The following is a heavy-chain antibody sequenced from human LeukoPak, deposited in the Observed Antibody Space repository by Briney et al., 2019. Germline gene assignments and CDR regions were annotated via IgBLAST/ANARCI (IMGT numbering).Heavy chain of an antibody. V-gene: IGHV3-7*01. Sequence: GASLRLSCAASGFTFSSYAMSWVRQAPGRGLEWVANIKQDGSEKYYVDSVKGRFTISRDNAKNSLYLQMNSLRAEDTAVYYCARGVTPKDFDYWGQGTLVTVSS. CDR1: GFTFSSYA. CDR2: IKQDGSEK. J-gene: IGHJ4*02. CDR3: ARGVTPKDFDY. D-gene: IGHD4-23*01.